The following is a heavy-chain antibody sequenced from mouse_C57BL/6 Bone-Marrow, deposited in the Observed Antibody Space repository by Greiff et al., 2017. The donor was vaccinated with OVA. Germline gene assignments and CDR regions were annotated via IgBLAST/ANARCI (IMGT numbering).Heavy chain of an antibody. CDR2: IDPETGGT. V-gene: IGHV1-15*01. CDR3: TRLGAMDY. Sequence: QVQLKESGAELVRPGASVTLSCKASGYTFTDYEMHWVKQTPVHGLEWIGAIDPETGGTAYNQKFKGKAILTADKSSSTAYMELRSLTSEDSAVYYCTRLGAMDYWGQGTSVTVSS. J-gene: IGHJ4*01. CDR1: GYTFTDYE.